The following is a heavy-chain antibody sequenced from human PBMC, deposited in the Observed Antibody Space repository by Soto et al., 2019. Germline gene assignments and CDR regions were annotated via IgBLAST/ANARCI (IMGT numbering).Heavy chain of an antibody. V-gene: IGHV1-69*04. J-gene: IGHJ4*02. CDR1: GGTLSTST. CDR2: TIPILDVA. CDR3: ARDSPIGSTYSGYDAIDS. Sequence: SVKVSCKASGGTLSTSTFTWVRQAPGQGLEWMGRTIPILDVADYAQDFQGRVTITADKSTSTAYMELTSLTSKDTAVYYCARDSPIGSTYSGYDAIDSWGQGTLVTVSS. D-gene: IGHD5-12*01.